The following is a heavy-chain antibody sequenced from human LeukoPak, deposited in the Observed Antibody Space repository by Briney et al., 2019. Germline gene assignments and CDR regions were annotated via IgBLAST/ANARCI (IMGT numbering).Heavy chain of an antibody. J-gene: IGHJ6*03. CDR1: GFTVSDNY. CDR2: IYSGGTT. Sequence: GGSLRLSCAASGFTVSDNYMTWVRQAAGKGLEWVSIIYSGGTTDNADSVKGRFTISRDNSKNTVYLHMNNLRREDTAVYYCARKSGYSFHIDVWGKGTTVIVSS. CDR3: ARKSGYSFHIDV. V-gene: IGHV3-66*02. D-gene: IGHD5-12*01.